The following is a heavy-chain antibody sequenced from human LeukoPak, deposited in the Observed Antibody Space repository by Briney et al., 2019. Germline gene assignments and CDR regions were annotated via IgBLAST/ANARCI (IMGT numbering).Heavy chain of an antibody. CDR3: GRHDLGESCAGGP. CDR1: GFTFSSFT. D-gene: IGHD3-10*02. Sequence: GGSLSLSCAASGFTFSSFTMNWVRQAPGKELEWASSISPTGISTWHADSVKGRFTISRDNAKNSVHLQMTNLRVDDTAVYYCGRHDLGESCAGGPWGQGILVTVSS. CDR2: ISPTGIST. J-gene: IGHJ5*02. V-gene: IGHV3-21*01.